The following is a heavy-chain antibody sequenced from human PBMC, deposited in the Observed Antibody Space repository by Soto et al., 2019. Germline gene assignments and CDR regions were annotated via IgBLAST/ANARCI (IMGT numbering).Heavy chain of an antibody. CDR3: VKDSITGTTIGRNWFDP. V-gene: IGHV3-64D*06. J-gene: IGHJ5*02. Sequence: GSLRLSCSASGCTFSSYAMHWVRQAPGKGLEYVSAISSNGGSTYYADSVKVRFTISRDNSKNTLYLQMSSLRAEDTAVYYCVKDSITGTTIGRNWFDPWGQGTMVTVSS. D-gene: IGHD1-7*01. CDR1: GCTFSSYA. CDR2: ISSNGGST.